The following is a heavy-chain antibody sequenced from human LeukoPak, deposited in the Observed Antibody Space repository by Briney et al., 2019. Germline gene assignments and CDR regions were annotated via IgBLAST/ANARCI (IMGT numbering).Heavy chain of an antibody. CDR1: GFTFSSNA. J-gene: IGHJ4*02. V-gene: IGHV3-23*01. CDR2: ITAPGDAT. CDR3: ARRFDY. Sequence: GGSLRLSCATSGFTFSSNAMTWVRQAPGKGLECVSAITAPGDATYYADSVKGRFSISRDNSKNTLYLQMDSLGAEDTAVHYCARRFDYWGQGTLVTVSS.